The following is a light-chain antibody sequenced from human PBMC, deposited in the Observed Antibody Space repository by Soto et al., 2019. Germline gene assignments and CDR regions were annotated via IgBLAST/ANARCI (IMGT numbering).Light chain of an antibody. Sequence: QSELTQPPSVSGAPGQRVTISCTGMSSNIGAGYDVHWYQQLPGTAPKLLIYGSSDRPSGVPDRFSGSKSGTSAYLAITGLQAEDEADYYCQSYDGSLSGYVFGTGTKVTV. J-gene: IGLJ1*01. CDR3: QSYDGSLSGYV. CDR1: SSNIGAGYD. V-gene: IGLV1-40*01. CDR2: GSS.